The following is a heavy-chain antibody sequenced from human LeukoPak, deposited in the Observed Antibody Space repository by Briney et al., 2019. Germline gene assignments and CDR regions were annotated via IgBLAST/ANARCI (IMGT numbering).Heavy chain of an antibody. J-gene: IGHJ4*02. CDR1: GFTFNTWV. D-gene: IGHD6-13*01. Sequence: GGSLRFSSVGSGFTFNTWVMTWVRQAPGKGLEWVSDISGGGGATYYADSVKGRFTVSRDNSKNTLYLQMNSLRAEDTAIYYCAGSWDWGEGTLVTVSS. CDR2: ISGGGGAT. CDR3: AGSWD. V-gene: IGHV3-23*01.